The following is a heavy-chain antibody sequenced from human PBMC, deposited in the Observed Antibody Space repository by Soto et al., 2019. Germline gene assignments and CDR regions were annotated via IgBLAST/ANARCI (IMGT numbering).Heavy chain of an antibody. CDR1: GGSFSGYY. CDR3: ARGVRTIFGVVTGWFDP. V-gene: IGHV4-34*01. J-gene: IGHJ5*02. D-gene: IGHD3-3*01. Sequence: SETLSLTCAVYGGSFSGYYWSWIRQPPGKGLEWIGEINHSGSTNYNPSLKSRVTISVDTSKNQFSLQLSSVTAADTAVYYCARGVRTIFGVVTGWFDPWGQGTLVTVSS. CDR2: INHSGST.